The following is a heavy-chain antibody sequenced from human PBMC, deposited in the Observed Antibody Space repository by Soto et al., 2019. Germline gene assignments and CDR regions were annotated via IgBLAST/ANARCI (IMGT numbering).Heavy chain of an antibody. Sequence: GGSLRLSCAASGFTFSTYAMSWVRQAPGKGLEWVSSVSGSGSNTQYADSVKGRFTIFRDNSKNTLFLQMNSLRVEDTAVYYCAKDLRDIVVEPGGIYAWGQGTLVTVSS. V-gene: IGHV3-23*01. J-gene: IGHJ4*02. CDR2: VSGSGSNT. D-gene: IGHD2-2*01. CDR3: AKDLRDIVVEPGGIYA. CDR1: GFTFSTYA.